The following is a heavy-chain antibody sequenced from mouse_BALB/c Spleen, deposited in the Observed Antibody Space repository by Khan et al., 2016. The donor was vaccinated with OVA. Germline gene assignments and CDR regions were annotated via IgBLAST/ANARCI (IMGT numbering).Heavy chain of an antibody. CDR1: GYTFTTAG. CDR3: ARGGAAFYRNDGGAMDP. J-gene: IGHJ4*01. V-gene: IGHV9-4*02. CDR2: INTHSGVP. Sequence: QIQLVQSGPELKKPGETVRISCKASGYTFTTAGMQWVQKMPGKGLKWIGWINTHSGVPKYAEDFKGRFVFSLETSASTAYLQITNLKNEDTATYFCARGGAAFYRNDGGAMDPWGQGTSVTVSS. D-gene: IGHD2-14*01.